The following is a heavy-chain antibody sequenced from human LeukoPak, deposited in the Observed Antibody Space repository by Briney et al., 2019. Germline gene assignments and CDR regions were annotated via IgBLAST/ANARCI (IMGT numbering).Heavy chain of an antibody. CDR3: AKDPYCSTTACYSMGWFDP. CDR2: ISGSGGST. J-gene: IGHJ5*02. D-gene: IGHD2-2*01. V-gene: IGHV3-23*01. Sequence: GGSLRLSCAASGFTFSSYAMSWVRQAPGKGLEWVSAISGSGGSTYYADSVKGRFTISRDNSKNTVYLQMNSLRPEDTAVYYCAKDPYCSTTACYSMGWFDPWGQGTLVTVSS. CDR1: GFTFSSYA.